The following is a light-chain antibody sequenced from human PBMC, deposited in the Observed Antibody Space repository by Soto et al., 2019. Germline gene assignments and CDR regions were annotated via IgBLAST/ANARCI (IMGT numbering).Light chain of an antibody. CDR2: TTP. Sequence: DIQMTQSPSSLSAYVGDRVTITCRASQSIRNYFNWYQQKPGKAPNVLIYTTPSLQSGAPSRLSASGSGTDFTLTISSLQPEDVATFYCQKYNSAPLTFGGGTKVDIK. J-gene: IGKJ4*01. CDR3: QKYNSAPLT. CDR1: QSIRNY. V-gene: IGKV1-39*01.